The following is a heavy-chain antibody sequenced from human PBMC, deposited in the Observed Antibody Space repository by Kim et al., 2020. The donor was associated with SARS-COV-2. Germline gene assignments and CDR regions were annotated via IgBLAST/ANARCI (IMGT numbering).Heavy chain of an antibody. CDR3: ARRGYSYGYKDYYYYGMDV. Sequence: GESLKISCKGSGYSFTSYWIGWVRQMPGKGLEWMGIIYPGDSDTRYSPSFQGQVTISADKSISTAYLQWSSLKASDTAMYYCARRGYSYGYKDYYYYGMDVWGQGTTVTVSS. CDR2: IYPGDSDT. J-gene: IGHJ6*02. CDR1: GYSFTSYW. V-gene: IGHV5-51*01. D-gene: IGHD5-18*01.